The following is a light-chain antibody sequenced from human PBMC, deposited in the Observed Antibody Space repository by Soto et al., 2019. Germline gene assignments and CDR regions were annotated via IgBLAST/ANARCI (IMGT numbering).Light chain of an antibody. CDR3: QQYNTSPPT. J-gene: IGKJ1*01. Sequence: DIHMTQSPSTLSVSVGDRVTITCRASQSFSSWVAWYQQKPGKAPKLLIYGVSSLKGGVPSRFSGSGSGTEFTLTISSLQPDDFATYYCQQYNTSPPTFGQGTKVEI. V-gene: IGKV1-5*01. CDR2: GVS. CDR1: QSFSSW.